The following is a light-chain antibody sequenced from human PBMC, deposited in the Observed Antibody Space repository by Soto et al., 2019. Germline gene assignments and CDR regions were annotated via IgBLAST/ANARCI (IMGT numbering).Light chain of an antibody. J-gene: IGLJ1*01. CDR3: TSYTSSSTQV. V-gene: IGLV2-14*01. CDR1: SSDVGGYNY. Sequence: QSVLTPPASVSGSPGQSITISCTGTSSDVGGYNYVSWYQQHPGKAPKLMIYDVSNRPSGVSNRFSGSKSGNTASLTISGLQAEDEADYYCTSYTSSSTQVFGTGTKLTVL. CDR2: DVS.